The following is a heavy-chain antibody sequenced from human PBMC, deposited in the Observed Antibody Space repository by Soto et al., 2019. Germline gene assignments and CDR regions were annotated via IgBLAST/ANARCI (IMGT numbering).Heavy chain of an antibody. Sequence: VGSLRLSCAASGFTFSSYSMSWVRQAPGKGLEWVSSISSSSSYIYYADSVKGRFTISRDNAKNSLYLQMNSLRAEDTAVYYCARAGTLAPRWGQGTLVTASS. CDR2: ISSSSSYI. D-gene: IGHD1-1*01. V-gene: IGHV3-21*01. CDR3: ARAGTLAPR. J-gene: IGHJ4*02. CDR1: GFTFSSYS.